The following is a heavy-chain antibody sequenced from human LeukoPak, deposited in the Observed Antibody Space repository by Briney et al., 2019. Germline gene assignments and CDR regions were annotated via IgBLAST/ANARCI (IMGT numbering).Heavy chain of an antibody. D-gene: IGHD3-10*01. CDR2: IIPIFGTA. CDR1: GGTFSSYA. Sequence: GASVKVSCKASGGTFSSYAISWVRQAPGQGLEWMGGIIPIFGTANYAQKFQGRVTITADESTSTAYMELSSLRSEDTAVYYCARALTGEWLSRAFDIWGQGTMVTVSS. J-gene: IGHJ3*02. V-gene: IGHV1-69*13. CDR3: ARALTGEWLSRAFDI.